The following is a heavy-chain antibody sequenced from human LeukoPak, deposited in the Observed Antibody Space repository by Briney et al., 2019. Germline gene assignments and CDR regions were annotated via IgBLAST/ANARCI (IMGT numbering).Heavy chain of an antibody. D-gene: IGHD3-22*01. Sequence: SETLSLTCTVSGGSISSYYWSWIRQSPGKGLECIGYIYYSGSTNYNPSLKSRVTISVDTSKNQFSLKLRSVTAADTAVYYCARLDPRGGYYGLDFWGQGTLVTVSS. CDR3: ARLDPRGGYYGLDF. V-gene: IGHV4-59*08. J-gene: IGHJ4*02. CDR1: GGSISSYY. CDR2: IYYSGST.